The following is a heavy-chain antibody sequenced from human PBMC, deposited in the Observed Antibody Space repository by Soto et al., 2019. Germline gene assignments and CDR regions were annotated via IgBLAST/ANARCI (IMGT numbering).Heavy chain of an antibody. Sequence: EVQLVESGGGLVQPGGSLRLSCAASGFTFSDHYMDWVRQSPGKGLEWVGRIRNRANSHTTVYAASVKGRFTISRDDSKNSVFLEMNSLKTEDTAVYYCATLERIVGGTWDYWGQRTLVTVSS. CDR3: ATLERIVGGTWDY. V-gene: IGHV3-72*01. J-gene: IGHJ4*02. CDR2: IRNRANSHTT. D-gene: IGHD1-26*01. CDR1: GFTFSDHY.